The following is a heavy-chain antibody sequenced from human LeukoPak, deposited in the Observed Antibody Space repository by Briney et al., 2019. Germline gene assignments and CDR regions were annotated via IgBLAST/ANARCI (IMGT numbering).Heavy chain of an antibody. Sequence: GGSLRLSCAASGFTFSSYAMSWVRQAPGKGLEWVSAISGSGGSTYYADSVKGRFTIPRDNSKNTLYLQMNSLRAEDTAVYYCAKGRESYDFWSGHNDFDYWGQGTLVTVSS. V-gene: IGHV3-23*01. CDR3: AKGRESYDFWSGHNDFDY. J-gene: IGHJ4*02. D-gene: IGHD3-3*01. CDR2: ISGSGGST. CDR1: GFTFSSYA.